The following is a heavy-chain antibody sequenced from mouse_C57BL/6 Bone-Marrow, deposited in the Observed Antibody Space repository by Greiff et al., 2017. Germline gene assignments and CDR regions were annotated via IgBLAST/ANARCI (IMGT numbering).Heavy chain of an antibody. D-gene: IGHD1-1*01. CDR2: IDPSDSYT. CDR3: ARSRVRRLQRYLDY. CDR1: GYTFTSYW. V-gene: IGHV1-59*01. J-gene: IGHJ2*01. Sequence: QVQLQQPGAELVRPGTSVKLSCKASGYTFTSYWMHWVKQRPGQGLEWIGVIDPSDSYTNYNQKFKGKATLTVDTSSSTAYMQLSSLTSEDSTVYYCARSRVRRLQRYLDYWGQGTTLTVSS.